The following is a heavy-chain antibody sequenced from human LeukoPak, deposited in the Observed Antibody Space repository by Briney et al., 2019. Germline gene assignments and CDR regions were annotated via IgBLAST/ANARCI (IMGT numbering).Heavy chain of an antibody. CDR2: IYSGGST. Sequence: PGGSLRLSCAASGFTVSSNYMSWVRQAPGKGLEWVSVIYSGGSTYYADSVKGRFTISRDNSKNTLYLQMNSLRAEDTAVYYCARDRSGYDPNAGFYYYYMDVWGKGTTVTVSS. V-gene: IGHV3-53*01. D-gene: IGHD5-12*01. CDR1: GFTVSSNY. CDR3: ARDRSGYDPNAGFYYYYMDV. J-gene: IGHJ6*03.